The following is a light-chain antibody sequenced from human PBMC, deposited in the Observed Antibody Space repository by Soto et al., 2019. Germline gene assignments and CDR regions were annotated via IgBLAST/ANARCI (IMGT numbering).Light chain of an antibody. V-gene: IGKV1-5*03. CDR3: QQYNSYKMYT. CDR1: QSISSW. CDR2: KAS. Sequence: DIQMTQSPSTLSASVGDRVTITCRASQSISSWLAWYQQKPGKAPKLLIYKASSLESGVPLRFSGSGSGTEFTLTISSLQPDDFATYYCQQYNSYKMYTFGQGTKLEIK. J-gene: IGKJ2*01.